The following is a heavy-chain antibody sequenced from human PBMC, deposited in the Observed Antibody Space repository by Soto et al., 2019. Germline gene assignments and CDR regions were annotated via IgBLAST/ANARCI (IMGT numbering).Heavy chain of an antibody. V-gene: IGHV3-23*01. CDR1: GFTFSSYA. CDR2: ISGSGGST. Sequence: EVQLLESGGGLVQPGASLRLSCAASGFTFSSYAMNWVRLAPGKGLEWVSVISGSGGSTDYADSVKGRFTISRDNSKNTLYLQMNSLRPEDTAVYYCAKRATGTYFDYWGQGTLVTVSS. J-gene: IGHJ4*02. CDR3: AKRATGTYFDY. D-gene: IGHD1-1*01.